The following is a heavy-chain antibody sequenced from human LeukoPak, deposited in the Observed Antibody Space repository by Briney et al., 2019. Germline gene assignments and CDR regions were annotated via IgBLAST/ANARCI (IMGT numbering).Heavy chain of an antibody. CDR2: INPNSGGT. CDR1: GYTFTDYY. Sequence: ASVKVSCKASGYTFTDYYMHWVRQAPGQGLEWMGWINPNSGGTNYAQKFQGRVTMTRDMSTSTVYMELSSLRSEDTAVYYCARDLRSDYYDSSGYFDYWGQGTLVTVSS. CDR3: ARDLRSDYYDSSGYFDY. J-gene: IGHJ4*02. V-gene: IGHV1-2*02. D-gene: IGHD3-22*01.